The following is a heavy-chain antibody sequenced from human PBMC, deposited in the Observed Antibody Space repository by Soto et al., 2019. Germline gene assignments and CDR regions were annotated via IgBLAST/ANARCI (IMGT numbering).Heavy chain of an antibody. CDR1: GGSISNHY. CDR2: IYYNGNT. Sequence: QVQLQESGPGLVKPSETLSLTCSVSGGSISNHYWSWIRQPPGKGLEWIGYIYYNGNTNYNPSLKGRVPLAVDTSRKQISLKLTTVTAADTAVYYCTRANWYSEYWGQGTLVTVSS. CDR3: TRANWYSEY. V-gene: IGHV4-59*11. J-gene: IGHJ4*02. D-gene: IGHD7-27*01.